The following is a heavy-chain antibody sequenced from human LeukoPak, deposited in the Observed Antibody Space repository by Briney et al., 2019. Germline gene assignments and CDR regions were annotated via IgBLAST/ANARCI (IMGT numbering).Heavy chain of an antibody. D-gene: IGHD6-13*01. CDR1: GFTFRSYA. CDR2: ISYDGSNK. J-gene: IGHJ4*02. CDR3: AKDMTEQLVLDLDY. Sequence: TGGSLRLSCAASGFTFRSYAMHWVRQAPGKGLEWVAVISYDGSNKYYADSVKGRFTISRDNSKNTLYLQMNSLRAEDTAVYYCAKDMTEQLVLDLDYWGQGTLVTVSS. V-gene: IGHV3-30*04.